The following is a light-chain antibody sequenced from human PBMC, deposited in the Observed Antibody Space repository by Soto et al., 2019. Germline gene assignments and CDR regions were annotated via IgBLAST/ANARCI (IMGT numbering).Light chain of an antibody. Sequence: EILLTQSPGTLSLSRGEITTLXXRASQSVSSSYLAWYQQKPGQAPRVXIYGASSRATGIPDRFSGSGSGTDFTLTISSLEPEDFALYYCQQHINWPLTFGGGTKVDIK. J-gene: IGKJ4*01. CDR3: QQHINWPLT. CDR1: QSVSSSY. CDR2: GAS. V-gene: IGKV3D-20*02.